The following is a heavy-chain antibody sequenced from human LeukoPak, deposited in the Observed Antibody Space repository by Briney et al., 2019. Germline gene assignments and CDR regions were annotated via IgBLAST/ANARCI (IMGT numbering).Heavy chain of an antibody. D-gene: IGHD5-18*01. Sequence: ASVKVSCKASGYTFTGYYMHWVRQAPGQGLEWMGWINPNSGGTNYAQKFQGRVTMTRDTSISTAYMELSRLRSDDTAVYYWARGVLRIQLWYPTTPGFDPWGQGTLVTVSS. CDR3: ARGVLRIQLWYPTTPGFDP. CDR2: INPNSGGT. J-gene: IGHJ5*02. V-gene: IGHV1-2*02. CDR1: GYTFTGYY.